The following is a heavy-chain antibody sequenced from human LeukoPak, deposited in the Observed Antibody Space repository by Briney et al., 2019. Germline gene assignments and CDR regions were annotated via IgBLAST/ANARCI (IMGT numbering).Heavy chain of an antibody. D-gene: IGHD3-10*02. V-gene: IGHV3-23*01. CDR1: GFTFSSYA. J-gene: IGHJ6*02. CDR3: AKGITPPLFGELLDYYYYCGMDV. Sequence: GGSLRLSCAASGFTFSSYAMSWVRQAPGKGLEGGSAISGSGGSTYYADSVKGRFTISRDNSKNTLYLQMNSLRAEDTAVYYCAKGITPPLFGELLDYYYYCGMDVWGQGTTVTVSS. CDR2: ISGSGGST.